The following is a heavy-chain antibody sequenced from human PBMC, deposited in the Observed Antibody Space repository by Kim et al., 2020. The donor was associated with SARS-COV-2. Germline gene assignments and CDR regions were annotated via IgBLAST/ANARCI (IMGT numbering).Heavy chain of an antibody. D-gene: IGHD3-3*01. CDR3: ARDSSIFGVVITPLRDYYGMYI. CDR1: GYTFTGYY. CDR2: INPNSGGT. V-gene: IGHV1-2*06. J-gene: IGHJ6*02. Sequence: ASVKVSCKASGYTFTGYYMHWVRQAPGQGLEWMGRINPNSGGTNYAQKFQGRVTTTRDTSISTVYMELSRLRSDDTAVYYCARDSSIFGVVITPLRDYYGMYIWGQETTVTVSS.